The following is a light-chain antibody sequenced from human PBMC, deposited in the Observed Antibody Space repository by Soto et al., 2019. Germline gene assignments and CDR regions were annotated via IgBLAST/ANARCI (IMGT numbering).Light chain of an antibody. J-gene: IGKJ1*01. CDR1: RMGADSD. CDR3: QQRSNWPRT. Sequence: EIVLTQSAGTLSLSPGERATLSCRGSRMGADSDLAWCQQKPGQAPRLLIYAASSRATGIPDRFSGSGSGTDFTLTISRLEPEDFAVYFCQQRSNWPRTFGQRTKVDIK. CDR2: AAS. V-gene: IGKV3D-20*02.